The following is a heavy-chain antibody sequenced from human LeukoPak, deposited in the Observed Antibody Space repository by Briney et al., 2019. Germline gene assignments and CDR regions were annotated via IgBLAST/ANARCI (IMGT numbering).Heavy chain of an antibody. Sequence: PGGSLRLSCAASGFTFSDSAMYWVRQASGKGLEWVGRIRSKANYYATGYAASVKGRFTISRDDSKNMAYLQMDSLKTEDTAVYYCSTLPVTPGSALDMWGQGTMVTVSS. CDR2: IRSKANYYAT. V-gene: IGHV3-73*01. CDR3: STLPVTPGSALDM. J-gene: IGHJ3*02. D-gene: IGHD4-23*01. CDR1: GFTFSDSA.